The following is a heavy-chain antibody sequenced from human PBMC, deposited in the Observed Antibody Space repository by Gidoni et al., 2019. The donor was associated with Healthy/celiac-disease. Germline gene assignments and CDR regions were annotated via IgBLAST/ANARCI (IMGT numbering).Heavy chain of an antibody. CDR2: FDPEDGET. CDR1: GYTLTELS. CDR3: AIKRYYYDSSGYPAYYYYGMDV. D-gene: IGHD3-22*01. J-gene: IGHJ6*02. V-gene: IGHV1-24*01. Sequence: QVQLVQSGAEVKKPGASVKVSCKVSGYTLTELSMHWVRQAPGKGLEWMGGFDPEDGETIYAQKFQGRVTMTEDKSTDTAYMELSSLRSEDTAVYYCAIKRYYYDSSGYPAYYYYGMDVWGQGTTVTVSS.